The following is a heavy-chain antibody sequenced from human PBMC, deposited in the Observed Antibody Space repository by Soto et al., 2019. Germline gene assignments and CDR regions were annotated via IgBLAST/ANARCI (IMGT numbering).Heavy chain of an antibody. CDR2: IWYDGSNN. CDR3: ARDLSHCSSTSCYWGTWGYFDY. J-gene: IGHJ4*02. V-gene: IGHV3-33*01. Sequence: QVQLVESGGGVVQPGSSLRLSCAASGFTFSSYGMHWVRQAPGKGREWVAVIWYDGSNNYYADSVKGRFTIARDNSKNTLYLHMNRLRAEDTAVYYCARDLSHCSSTSCYWGTWGYFDYWGQGTLVTVSS. CDR1: GFTFSSYG. D-gene: IGHD2-2*01.